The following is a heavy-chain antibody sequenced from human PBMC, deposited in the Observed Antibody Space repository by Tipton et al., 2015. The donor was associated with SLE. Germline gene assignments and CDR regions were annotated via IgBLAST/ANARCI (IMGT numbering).Heavy chain of an antibody. CDR3: AREEGLGAFDI. CDR2: IYYSGST. V-gene: IGHV4-59*01. J-gene: IGHJ3*02. Sequence: TLSLTCTVSGDSISSYYWSRIRQPPGKGLEWIGYIYYSGSTNYNPSLKSRVTISVDTSKNQFSLKLSSVTAADTAVYYCAREEGLGAFDIWGQGTMVTVSS. CDR1: GDSISSYY.